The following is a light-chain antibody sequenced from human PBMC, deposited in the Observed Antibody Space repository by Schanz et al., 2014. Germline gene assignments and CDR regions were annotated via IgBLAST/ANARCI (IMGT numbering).Light chain of an antibody. CDR2: DVS. Sequence: QSALTQPASVSGSPGQSITISCTGTSSDVGVYNYVSWYQHHPGKAPKLMIYDVSNRPSGVSNRFSGSKSGNTASLTISGLQAEDEADYFCSSYTSSSTLAFGGGTKLTVL. V-gene: IGLV2-14*03. CDR3: SSYTSSSTLA. J-gene: IGLJ3*02. CDR1: SSDVGVYNY.